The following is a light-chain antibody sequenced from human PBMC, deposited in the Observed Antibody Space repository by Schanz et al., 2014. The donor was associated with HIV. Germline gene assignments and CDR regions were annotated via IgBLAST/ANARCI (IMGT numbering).Light chain of an antibody. J-gene: IGLJ3*02. CDR3: QSYDNSLSGPWV. V-gene: IGLV2-14*01. Sequence: QSALTQPASVSGSPGQSISISCTGTSGDVGSYNYVSWYQQHPGRAPKLMISEVTKRPSGVPDRFSGSKSGNTASLTISGLQAEDEADYYCQSYDNSLSGPWVFGGGTKLTVL. CDR2: EVT. CDR1: SGDVGSYNY.